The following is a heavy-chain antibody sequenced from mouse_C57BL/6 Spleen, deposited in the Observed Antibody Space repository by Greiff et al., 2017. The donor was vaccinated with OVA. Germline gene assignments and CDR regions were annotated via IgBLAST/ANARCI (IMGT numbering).Heavy chain of an antibody. V-gene: IGHV1-55*01. CDR3: ARTGGYDYEGYFDV. Sequence: QVQLKQPGAELVKPGASVKMSCKASGYTFTSYWITWVKQRPGQGLEWIGDIYPGSGSTTYNEKFKSKATLTVDTASSTANMQLSSLTSEDSAVYNCARTGGYDYEGYFDVWGTGTTVTVSS. CDR1: GYTFTSYW. D-gene: IGHD2-4*01. CDR2: IYPGSGST. J-gene: IGHJ1*03.